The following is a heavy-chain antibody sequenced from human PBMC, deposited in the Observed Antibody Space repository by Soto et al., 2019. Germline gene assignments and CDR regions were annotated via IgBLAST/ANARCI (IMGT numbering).Heavy chain of an antibody. Sequence: EVQLVESGGGLVQPGESLRLSCAASGFTFSAFWMTWLRQAPGKGLVWVANIKRDGTVTHYGDSVEGRCTLSRDNAQNSLFLQLKSMIPEVTALYYCARDLSPPGEFFYDAFHVWGKGTFVTVSS. V-gene: IGHV3-7*04. CDR1: GFTFSAFW. CDR3: ARDLSPPGEFFYDAFHV. J-gene: IGHJ3*01. D-gene: IGHD2-21*01. CDR2: IKRDGTVT.